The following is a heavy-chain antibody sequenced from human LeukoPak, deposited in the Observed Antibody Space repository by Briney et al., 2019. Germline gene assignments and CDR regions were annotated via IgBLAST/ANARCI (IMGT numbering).Heavy chain of an antibody. V-gene: IGHV3-30-3*01. Sequence: GGSLRLSCAASGLTFSRYDMHWVRQAPDKGLEWVAVISYDGGNKYYADSVKGRFTISRDNSKNTLSLQVNSLRAEDTAVYYCARESGGFDIWGPGTIVTVSS. CDR2: ISYDGGNK. D-gene: IGHD4-23*01. J-gene: IGHJ3*02. CDR1: GLTFSRYD. CDR3: ARESGGFDI.